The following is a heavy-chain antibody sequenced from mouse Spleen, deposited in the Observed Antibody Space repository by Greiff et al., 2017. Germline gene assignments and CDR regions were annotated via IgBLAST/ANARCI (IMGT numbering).Heavy chain of an antibody. Sequence: QVQLQQSGAELVRPGASVKLSCKASGYTFTDYYINWVKQRPGQGLEWIARIYPGSGNTYYNEKFKGKATLTAEKSSSTAYMQLSSLTSEDSAVYFCARGVGWYFDVWGAGTTVTVSS. CDR3: ARGVGWYFDV. D-gene: IGHD1-3*01. V-gene: IGHV1-76*01. J-gene: IGHJ1*01. CDR2: IYPGSGNT. CDR1: GYTFTDYY.